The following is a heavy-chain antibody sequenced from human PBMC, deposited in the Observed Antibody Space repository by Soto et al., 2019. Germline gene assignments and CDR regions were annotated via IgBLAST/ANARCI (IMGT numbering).Heavy chain of an antibody. J-gene: IGHJ3*01. CDR2: INHSGST. V-gene: IGHV4-34*01. Sequence: QVQLQQWGAGLLKPSETLSLTCAVYGGSFTDYYWTWIGQPPGKGLEWIGEINHSGSTNYNPSLKNRVTISLDTSKNQFSLKVNSVTAADTAVYFCARVRARLLSHAFDFWGQGTLVTVSS. CDR3: ARVRARLLSHAFDF. D-gene: IGHD3-16*02. CDR1: GGSFTDYY.